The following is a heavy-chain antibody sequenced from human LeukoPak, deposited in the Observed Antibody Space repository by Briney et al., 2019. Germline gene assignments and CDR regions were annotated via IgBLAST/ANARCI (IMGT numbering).Heavy chain of an antibody. CDR1: GYTFTSYG. V-gene: IGHV1-18*01. J-gene: IGHJ4*02. D-gene: IGHD6-6*01. Sequence: ASVKVSCKASGYTFTSYGITWVRRAPGQGLEWMGWISTYNGNTNYAQKFQGRVTMTTDTSTSTAYMELMSLRSDDTAVYYCARDRTIAARPLPDYWGQGTLVTVSS. CDR3: ARDRTIAARPLPDY. CDR2: ISTYNGNT.